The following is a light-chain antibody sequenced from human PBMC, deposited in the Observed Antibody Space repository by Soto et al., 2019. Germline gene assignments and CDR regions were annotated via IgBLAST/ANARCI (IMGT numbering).Light chain of an antibody. CDR1: KSVSSAY. CDR2: AAS. Sequence: EIVLTQSPGTLSLSPGERATLSCRASKSVSSAYLAWYQQKPGQAPRLLIYAASSRATGIPDRFSGSGSGTDFTLTISRLEPEDFAVYYCQQYDRSLYTFGQGTKLEIK. V-gene: IGKV3-20*01. CDR3: QQYDRSLYT. J-gene: IGKJ2*01.